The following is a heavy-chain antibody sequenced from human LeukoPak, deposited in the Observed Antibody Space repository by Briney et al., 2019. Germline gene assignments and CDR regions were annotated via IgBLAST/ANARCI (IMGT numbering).Heavy chain of an antibody. CDR3: ARRNLDAFDV. J-gene: IGHJ3*01. Sequence: GGSLRLSCAASGFTFSSYGMHWVRQAPGKGLEWVAVISYDGSNKYYVDSVKGRLTISRDNSKNTLYLQMNSLRAEDTAVYYCARRNLDAFDVWGQGTMVTVSS. CDR1: GFTFSSYG. D-gene: IGHD1-14*01. CDR2: ISYDGSNK. V-gene: IGHV3-30*03.